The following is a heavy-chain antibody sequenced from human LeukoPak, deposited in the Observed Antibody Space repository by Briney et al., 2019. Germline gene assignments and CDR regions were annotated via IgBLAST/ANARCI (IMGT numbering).Heavy chain of an antibody. CDR1: GGSFSGYY. CDR3: ARDLGVYGNFDY. J-gene: IGHJ4*02. D-gene: IGHD6-13*01. V-gene: IGHV4-34*01. CDR2: INHSGST. Sequence: SEILFLTCAVYGGSFSGYYWSWIRQPPGKGLEWIGEINHSGSTNYNPSLKSRVTISVDTSKNQFTLKLSSVTAADTAVYYCARDLGVYGNFDYWGQGTLVTVSS.